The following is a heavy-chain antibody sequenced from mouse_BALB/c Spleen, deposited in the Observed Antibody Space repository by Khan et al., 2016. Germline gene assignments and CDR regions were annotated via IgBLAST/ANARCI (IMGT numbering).Heavy chain of an antibody. J-gene: IGHJ4*01. CDR1: GYSITSDYA. CDR2: ISYSGST. V-gene: IGHV3-2*02. CDR3: ARWDGPAMDY. D-gene: IGHD4-1*01. Sequence: EVQLQESGPGLVKPSQSLSLTCTVTGYSITSDYAWNWIRQFPGNKLEWMGYISYSGSTSYNPSLKSRISITRDTSKNQFFLQLNSVTTEYTATYYGARWDGPAMDYWGRGTSVTVSS.